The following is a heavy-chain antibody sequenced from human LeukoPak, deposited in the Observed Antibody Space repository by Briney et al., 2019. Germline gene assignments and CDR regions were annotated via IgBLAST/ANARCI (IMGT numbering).Heavy chain of an antibody. CDR2: IYHSGST. CDR1: GYSISSGYY. V-gene: IGHV4-38-2*01. CDR3: ARQFRAYFDY. Sequence: SETLSLTCAVSGYSISSGYYWGWIRQPPGKGLEWIGSIYHSGSTYYSPSLKSRVTISVDTPKNQFSLKLSSVTAADTAVYYCARQFRAYFDYWGQGTLVTVSS. D-gene: IGHD5-24*01. J-gene: IGHJ4*02.